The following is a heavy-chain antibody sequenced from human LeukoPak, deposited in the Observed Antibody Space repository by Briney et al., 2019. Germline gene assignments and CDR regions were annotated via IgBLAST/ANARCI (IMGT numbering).Heavy chain of an antibody. Sequence: GGSLRLSCAASGFTFSTYALSWVRQAPGKGLEWVSSIVGSGSSTFYADSVKGRFSISRDNSKHTLYLQMNSLRAEDTAVYYCAKLPVRYYNGDDYWGQGTLVTVSS. CDR1: GFTFSTYA. D-gene: IGHD3-10*01. V-gene: IGHV3-23*01. CDR2: IVGSGSST. CDR3: AKLPVRYYNGDDY. J-gene: IGHJ4*02.